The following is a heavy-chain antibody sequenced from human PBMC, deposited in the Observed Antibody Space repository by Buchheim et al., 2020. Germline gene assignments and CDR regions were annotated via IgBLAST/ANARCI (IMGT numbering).Heavy chain of an antibody. CDR3: ARVGRYSSSWYGYYYYYMDV. J-gene: IGHJ6*03. D-gene: IGHD6-13*01. CDR2: IGTAGDT. V-gene: IGHV3-13*04. Sequence: EVQILDSGGDLVQPGGSLRLSCAASGFTFSSYDMHWVRQATGKGLEWVSAIGTAGDTYYPGSVKGRFTISRENAKNSLYLQMNSLRAGDTAVYYCARVGRYSSSWYGYYYYYMDVWGKGTT. CDR1: GFTFSSYD.